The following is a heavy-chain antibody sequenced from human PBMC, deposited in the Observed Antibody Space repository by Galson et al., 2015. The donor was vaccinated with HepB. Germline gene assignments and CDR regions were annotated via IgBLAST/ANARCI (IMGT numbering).Heavy chain of an antibody. CDR1: EFTFSSYA. V-gene: IGHV3-23*01. J-gene: IGHJ3*02. CDR3: AKANHLGVVMASAFEI. Sequence: SLRLSCAASEFTFSSYAMSWVRQAPGKGLQWVSAISGSGGTTYYADSVKGRFTISRDNSKNTLYLQMNSLRAEDTAVYYCAKANHLGVVMASAFEIWGPGTLLTASS. CDR2: ISGSGGTT. D-gene: IGHD3-3*01.